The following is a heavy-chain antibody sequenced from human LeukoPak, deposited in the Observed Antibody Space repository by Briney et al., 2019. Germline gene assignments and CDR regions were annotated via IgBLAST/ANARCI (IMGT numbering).Heavy chain of an antibody. V-gene: IGHV1-2*06. J-gene: IGHJ5*02. CDR2: INPNSGGT. CDR1: VYTFTGYY. CDR3: ARSRYYYGSGSYFLNWFDP. Sequence: ASVKVSCKASVYTFTGYYMHWVRQAPGQGLEWMGRINPNSGGTNYAQKFQGRVTMTRDTSISTAYMELSRLRSDDTAVYYCARSRYYYGSGSYFLNWFDPWGQGTLVTVSS. D-gene: IGHD3-10*01.